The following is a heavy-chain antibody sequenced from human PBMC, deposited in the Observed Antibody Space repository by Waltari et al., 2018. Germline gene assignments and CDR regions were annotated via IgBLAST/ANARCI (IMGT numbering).Heavy chain of an antibody. CDR2: IYYSGST. J-gene: IGHJ4*02. V-gene: IGHV4-59*01. D-gene: IGHD4-17*01. Sequence: QVQLQESGPGLVKPSETLSLTCTVSGGSISSYYWSWIRQPPGKGLEWIGYIYYSGSTNYHPALKIRVTISVDTSKNQFSLKLSSVTAADTAVYYCARGGYGGNEDFDYWGQGTLVTVSS. CDR3: ARGGYGGNEDFDY. CDR1: GGSISSYY.